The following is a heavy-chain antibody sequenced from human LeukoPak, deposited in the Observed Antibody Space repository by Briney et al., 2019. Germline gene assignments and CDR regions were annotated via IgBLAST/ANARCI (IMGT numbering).Heavy chain of an antibody. J-gene: IGHJ5*02. CDR3: ARDMSPWAMVRGLSNWFDP. CDR2: IWNDGSIK. D-gene: IGHD3-10*01. CDR1: GFIFSGYG. V-gene: IGHV3-33*01. Sequence: GGSLRLSCAASGFIFSGYGMHWVRQAPGKGLEWVAVIWNDGSIKYYGESVKGRFTISRDNSKNTLYLQMNGLRAEDTAVYYCARDMSPWAMVRGLSNWFDPWGQGTLVTVSS.